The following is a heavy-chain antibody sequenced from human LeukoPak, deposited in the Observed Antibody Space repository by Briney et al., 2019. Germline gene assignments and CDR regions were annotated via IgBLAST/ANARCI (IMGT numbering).Heavy chain of an antibody. D-gene: IGHD3-10*01. J-gene: IGHJ6*02. CDR3: ARDLTRYYYASGTPGYYYYGMDV. V-gene: IGHV3-30-3*01. CDR1: GFTFSSYA. Sequence: GGSLRLSCAASGFTFSSYAMHWVRQAPGKGLEWVAVISYDGSNKYYADSVKGRFSISRDNSKNTLYLQMNSLRAEDTAVYYCARDLTRYYYASGTPGYYYYGMDVWGQGTTVTVSS. CDR2: ISYDGSNK.